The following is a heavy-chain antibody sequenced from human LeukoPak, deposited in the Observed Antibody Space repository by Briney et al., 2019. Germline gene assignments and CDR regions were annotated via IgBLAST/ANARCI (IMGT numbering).Heavy chain of an antibody. Sequence: SSETLSLTCAVYGGSFSGYYWSWIRQPPGKGLEWIGEINHSGSTNYNPSLKSRVTISVDTSKNQFSLKLSSVTAADTAVYYCARGYPWPLYYYYYYMDVWGKGTTVTVSS. V-gene: IGHV4-34*01. J-gene: IGHJ6*03. CDR2: INHSGST. CDR1: GGSFSGYY. CDR3: ARGYPWPLYYYYYYMDV.